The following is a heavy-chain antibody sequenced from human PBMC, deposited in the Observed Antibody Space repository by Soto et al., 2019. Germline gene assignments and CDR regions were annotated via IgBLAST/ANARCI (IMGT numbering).Heavy chain of an antibody. CDR1: GFTFSSYA. CDR2: ISGSGGTT. Sequence: EVQLLESGGGLVQPGGSLRLSCAASGFTFSSYAMSWVRQAPGKGLEWVSAISGSGGTTYYADSVKGRFTFSRDNSKNTLYLQMNSLSAEDTAVYYCAKTANGWFSAFDIWGQGKMVTVSS. V-gene: IGHV3-23*01. CDR3: AKTANGWFSAFDI. D-gene: IGHD6-19*01. J-gene: IGHJ3*02.